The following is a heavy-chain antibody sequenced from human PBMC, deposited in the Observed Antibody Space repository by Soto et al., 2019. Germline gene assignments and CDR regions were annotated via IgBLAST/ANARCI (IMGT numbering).Heavy chain of an antibody. CDR1: GVSVSSGSFY. D-gene: IGHD4-17*01. V-gene: IGHV4-61*01. CDR3: ARGATVTQYDY. J-gene: IGHJ4*02. Sequence: SETLSLTXTVSGVSVSSGSFYWAWIRQPPGKGLEWIGFGSYSGTTNYKPSLKSRVTISVDTSRSQISLKVSSLTAADTAVYYCARGATVTQYDYWGQGTLVTVSS. CDR2: GSYSGTT.